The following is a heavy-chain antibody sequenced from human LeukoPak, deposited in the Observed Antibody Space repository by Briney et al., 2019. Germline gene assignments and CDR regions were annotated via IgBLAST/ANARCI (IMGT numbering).Heavy chain of an antibody. V-gene: IGHV4-61*02. Sequence: SETLSLTCTVSGGSVSSVGDYWSWIRQPAGKGLEWIGRIYVSGSTDYNPSLESRVSMSLDTSENQFSLKLSSVTAADTAVYYCARGGYYGAFDYWGQGTLVTVAS. D-gene: IGHD3-10*01. J-gene: IGHJ4*02. CDR2: IYVSGST. CDR3: ARGGYYGAFDY. CDR1: GGSVSSVGDY.